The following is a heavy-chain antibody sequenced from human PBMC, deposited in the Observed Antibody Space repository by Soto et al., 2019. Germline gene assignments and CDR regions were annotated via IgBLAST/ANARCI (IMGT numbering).Heavy chain of an antibody. D-gene: IGHD1-26*01. V-gene: IGHV3-30*18. CDR2: ISYDGSNK. CDR1: GFTFSSYG. Sequence: GGSLRLSCAASGFTFSSYGMHWVRQAPGKGLEWVAVISYDGSNKYYADSVKGRFTISRDNSKNTLYLQMNSLRAEDTAVYYCAKSTSFRGSYHYFDYWGQGTLVTVSS. J-gene: IGHJ4*02. CDR3: AKSTSFRGSYHYFDY.